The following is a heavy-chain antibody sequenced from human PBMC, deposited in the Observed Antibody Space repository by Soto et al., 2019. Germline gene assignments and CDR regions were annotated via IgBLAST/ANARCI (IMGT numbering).Heavy chain of an antibody. Sequence: GGSLRLSCAASGFTFSSYGMHWVRQAPGKGLEWVAVISYDGSNKYYADSVKGRFTISRDNSKNTLYLQMNSLRAEDTAVYYCAKALWIQLWLRGDYYYGMDVWGQGTTVTVSS. CDR1: GFTFSSYG. D-gene: IGHD5-18*01. J-gene: IGHJ6*02. CDR3: AKALWIQLWLRGDYYYGMDV. CDR2: ISYDGSNK. V-gene: IGHV3-30*18.